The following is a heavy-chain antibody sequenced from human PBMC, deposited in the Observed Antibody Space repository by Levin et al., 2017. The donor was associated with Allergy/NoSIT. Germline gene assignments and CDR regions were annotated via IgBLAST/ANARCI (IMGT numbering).Heavy chain of an antibody. CDR3: AKVKQSAYWNSFDY. J-gene: IGHJ4*02. CDR2: ISDTAGST. Sequence: GESLKISCAASGFSFSSYAMAWVRQAPGRGLEWVSVISDTAGSTFYADSAKGRFTMSRDNSKNTLYLQMNSLRAEDTALYYCAKVKQSAYWNSFDYWGQGTLVTVSS. V-gene: IGHV3-23*01. D-gene: IGHD1-1*01. CDR1: GFSFSSYA.